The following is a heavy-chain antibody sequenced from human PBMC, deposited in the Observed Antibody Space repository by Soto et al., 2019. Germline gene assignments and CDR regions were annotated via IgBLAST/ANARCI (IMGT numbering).Heavy chain of an antibody. V-gene: IGHV3-74*01. CDR3: ARDYSSYWYGFDF. D-gene: IGHD6-19*01. CDR2: INPDGSAT. CDR1: GFTFSSYW. Sequence: GGSLRLSCAASGFTFSSYWMHWVRQAPGKGLVWVSRINPDGSATNYADSVKGRFAISRDNSKNTLYLQLNSLRAEDTAVYYCARDYSSYWYGFDFWGQGTLVTVSS. J-gene: IGHJ4*02.